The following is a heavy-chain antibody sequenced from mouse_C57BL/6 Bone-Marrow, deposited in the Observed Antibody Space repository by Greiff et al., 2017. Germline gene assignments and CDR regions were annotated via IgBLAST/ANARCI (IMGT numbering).Heavy chain of an antibody. D-gene: IGHD4-1*01. Sequence: VKLQEPGAELVKPGASVKMSCKASGYTFTSYWITWVKQRPGQGLEWIGDIYPGSGSTNYNEKFKGKATLTVDTSSSTAYMQLSSLTSEDAAVYYSARRTGFAYWGQGTLVTVSA. CDR1: GYTFTSYW. CDR2: IYPGSGST. CDR3: ARRTGFAY. J-gene: IGHJ3*01. V-gene: IGHV1-55*01.